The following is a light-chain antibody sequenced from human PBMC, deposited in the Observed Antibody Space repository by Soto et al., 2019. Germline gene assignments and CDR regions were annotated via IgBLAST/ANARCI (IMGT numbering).Light chain of an antibody. J-gene: IGKJ3*01. V-gene: IGKV1-9*01. Sequence: DIQLTQSPSFLSASVGDRVTITCRASQGISSYLAWYQQKPGKAPKLLLYAASTLQIGGPSRFRGSGSGTHFTLTISSLEFEDFASYSCQHLHRYPRGFTFGPGNKVHLQ. CDR1: QGISSY. CDR2: AAS. CDR3: QHLHRYPRGFT.